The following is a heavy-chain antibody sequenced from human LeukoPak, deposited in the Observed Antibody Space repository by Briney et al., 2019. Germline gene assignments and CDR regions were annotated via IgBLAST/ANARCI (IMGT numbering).Heavy chain of an antibody. CDR2: INPNSGGT. J-gene: IGHJ6*03. Sequence: ASVKVSCKASGYTFTGYYMHWVRQAPGQGLEWMGWINPNSGGTNYAQKFQGRVTMTRDTSISTAYMELSRLRSDDTAVYYCARRITMVRGVIGSDYYYYMDVWGKGTTVTISS. CDR1: GYTFTGYY. D-gene: IGHD3-10*01. V-gene: IGHV1-2*02. CDR3: ARRITMVRGVIGSDYYYYMDV.